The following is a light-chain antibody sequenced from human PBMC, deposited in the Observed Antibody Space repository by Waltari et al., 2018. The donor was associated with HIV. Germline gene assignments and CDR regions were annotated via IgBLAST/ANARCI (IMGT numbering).Light chain of an antibody. J-gene: IGKJ1*01. CDR2: QIS. CDR1: QSLVHSDGNTY. Sequence: DVVLTQTPLSSPVTVGQPASISCRSSQSLVHSDGNTYLNWLHQRPGQPPRLLIYQISKRFSGVPDRCSGSGAGTDFTLRISRVEVEDVGVYYCMQSTQFPRSFGQGTKVEIK. CDR3: MQSTQFPRS. V-gene: IGKV2-24*01.